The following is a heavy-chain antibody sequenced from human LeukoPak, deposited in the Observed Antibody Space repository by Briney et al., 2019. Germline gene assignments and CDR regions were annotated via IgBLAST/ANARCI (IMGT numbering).Heavy chain of an antibody. Sequence: GGSLTLSCAASGFTFSSYGMHWLRQAPGKGLEWVAVISYDGSNKYYAVSVKGRFTISRHNSKNTLYLQMNRLRAEDTAVYYCAKDIAVSGTPDPGLIDYWGQGTLVTVSS. V-gene: IGHV3-30*18. CDR2: ISYDGSNK. D-gene: IGHD6-19*01. CDR3: AKDIAVSGTPDPGLIDY. J-gene: IGHJ4*02. CDR1: GFTFSSYG.